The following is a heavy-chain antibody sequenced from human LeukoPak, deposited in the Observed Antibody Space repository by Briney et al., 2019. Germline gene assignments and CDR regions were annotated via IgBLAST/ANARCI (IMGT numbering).Heavy chain of an antibody. V-gene: IGHV3-53*01. CDR3: ARNNYYDSSGSLDY. Sequence: GGSLRLSCAASGFTVSSNYVSWVRQAPGKGLEWVSVIYSGGSTYYADSVKGRFTISRDNSKNTLYLQMNSLRAEDAAVYYCARNNYYDSSGSLDYWGQGTLVTVSS. CDR1: GFTVSSNY. J-gene: IGHJ4*02. D-gene: IGHD3-22*01. CDR2: IYSGGST.